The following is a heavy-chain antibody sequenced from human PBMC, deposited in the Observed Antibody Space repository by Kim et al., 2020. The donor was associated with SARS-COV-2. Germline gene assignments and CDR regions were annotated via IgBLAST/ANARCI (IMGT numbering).Heavy chain of an antibody. D-gene: IGHD5-18*01. CDR3: ARGGYSLRLYYYYGMDV. V-gene: IGHV1-69*13. CDR1: GGTFSSYA. Sequence: SVKVSCKASGGTFSSYAISWVRQAPGQGLEWMGGIIPIFRTANYAQKFQGRVTITADESTSTAYMELSSLRSEDTAVYYCARGGYSLRLYYYYGMDVWGQGTTVTVSS. CDR2: IIPIFRTA. J-gene: IGHJ6*02.